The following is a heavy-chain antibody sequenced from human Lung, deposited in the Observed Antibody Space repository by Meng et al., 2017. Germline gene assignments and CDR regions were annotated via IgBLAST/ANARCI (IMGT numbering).Heavy chain of an antibody. V-gene: IGHV4-34*01. CDR1: GGSFSDYY. CDR3: ARGPTTMAHDFDY. CDR2: INHSAST. Sequence: HVKLQQWGPGLLQPSKTLSLTCVVAGGSFSDYYRSWIRQPPGKGLELIVEINHSASTNYNPSLESRATISVDTSQNNLSLKLSSVTAADSAVYYCARGPTTMAHDFDYWGQGTLFTVSS. J-gene: IGHJ4*02. D-gene: IGHD4-11*01.